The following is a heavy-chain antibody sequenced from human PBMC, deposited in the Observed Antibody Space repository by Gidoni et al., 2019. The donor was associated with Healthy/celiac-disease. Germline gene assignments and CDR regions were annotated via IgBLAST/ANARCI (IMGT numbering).Heavy chain of an antibody. V-gene: IGHV3-66*02. J-gene: IGHJ4*02. CDR1: GFTVSSNY. CDR3: ARDFGLRWFGY. CDR2: IYSGGST. D-gene: IGHD4-17*01. Sequence: EVQLVESGGGMVRPGRSLRLPCEASGFTVSSNYMSWVRQDPGKGLEWVYVIYSGGSTYYADSVKCRFTISRDNAKNPLYLQMNSLRAEDTAVYYCARDFGLRWFGYWGQGTLVTVSS.